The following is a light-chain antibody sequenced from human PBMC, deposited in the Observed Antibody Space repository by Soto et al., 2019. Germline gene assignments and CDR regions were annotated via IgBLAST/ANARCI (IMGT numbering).Light chain of an antibody. CDR2: ERD. Sequence: QSALTQPASVSGAPGQSITISCTGTSSDVGSYYLVSWYQHQPGKAPKVIIYERDKRPSGISNRFSGSKSGNTAYLTISGLQAEDEADYYCSSYVGSSTFYVFGTGTKLTVL. CDR3: SSYVGSSTFYV. CDR1: SSDVGSYYL. V-gene: IGLV2-23*03. J-gene: IGLJ1*01.